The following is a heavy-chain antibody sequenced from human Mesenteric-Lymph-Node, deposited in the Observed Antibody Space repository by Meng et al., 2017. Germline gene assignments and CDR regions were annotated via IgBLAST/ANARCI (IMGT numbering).Heavy chain of an antibody. J-gene: IGHJ3*02. CDR3: ARGELERSFRSPGTHDAFDI. CDR2: ISSSSSYI. Sequence: ETLSLTCTVSGYSISSGYYWGWIRQPPGKGLEWVSSISSSSSYIYYADSVKGRFTISRDNAKNSLYLQMNSLRAEDTAVYYCARGELERSFRSPGTHDAFDIWGQGTMVTVSS. CDR1: GYSISSGYY. V-gene: IGHV3-21*01. D-gene: IGHD1-1*01.